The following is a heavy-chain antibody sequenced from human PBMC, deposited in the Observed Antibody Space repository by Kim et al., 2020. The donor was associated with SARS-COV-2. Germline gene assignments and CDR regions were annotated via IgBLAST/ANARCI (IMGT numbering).Heavy chain of an antibody. CDR3: ASLTSGNFHTHFDY. D-gene: IGHD2-21*02. J-gene: IGHJ4*02. Sequence: GESLKISCQGSGYSFTSHWIAWVRQMPGKGLEWVGIIYPGDSDTRYSPSFRGQVTISADKSINTAYLQWSSLKASDSAMYYCASLTSGNFHTHFDYWGQGSVVSVSS. CDR1: GYSFTSHW. V-gene: IGHV5-51*01. CDR2: IYPGDSDT.